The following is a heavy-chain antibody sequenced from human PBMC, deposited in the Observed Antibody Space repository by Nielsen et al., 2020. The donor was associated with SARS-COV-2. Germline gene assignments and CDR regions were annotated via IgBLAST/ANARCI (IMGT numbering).Heavy chain of an antibody. Sequence: LSLTCAASGFTFSSYSMNWVRQAPGKGLEWVSYISSSSSTIYYADSVKGRFTISRDNAKNSLYLQMNSLRAEDTALYYCAKDMAPGIAVAVQDYYYYYGMDVWGQGTTVTVSS. CDR3: AKDMAPGIAVAVQDYYYYYGMDV. D-gene: IGHD6-19*01. J-gene: IGHJ6*02. CDR2: ISSSSSTI. V-gene: IGHV3-48*01. CDR1: GFTFSSYS.